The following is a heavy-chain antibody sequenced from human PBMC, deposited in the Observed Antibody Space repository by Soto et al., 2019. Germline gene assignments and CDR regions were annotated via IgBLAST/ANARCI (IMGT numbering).Heavy chain of an antibody. D-gene: IGHD6-6*01. Sequence: GGSLRLSCAASGFTFSNAWMSWVRQAPGKGLEWVGRIKSKTDGGTTDYAAPVKGRFTISRDDSKNTLYLQMNSLKTEDTAVYYCPTDHSRPVEFYYWCQGTLVTVSS. CDR3: PTDHSRPVEFYY. V-gene: IGHV3-15*01. CDR1: GFTFSNAW. J-gene: IGHJ4*02. CDR2: IKSKTDGGTT.